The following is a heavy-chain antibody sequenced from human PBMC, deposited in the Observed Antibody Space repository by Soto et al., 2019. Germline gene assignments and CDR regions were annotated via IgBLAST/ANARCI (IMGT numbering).Heavy chain of an antibody. Sequence: GGALRLSCAASGFTFCSYAMRWGPPGPGEGLEGGSAISGSGGSTYYADSVKGRFTISRDNSKNTLYLQMNSLRAEDTAVYYCAKDHPRYCSGGSCYKGGPQDWFDPWGQGTLVTVSS. D-gene: IGHD2-15*01. CDR2: ISGSGGST. CDR1: GFTFCSYA. J-gene: IGHJ5*02. CDR3: AKDHPRYCSGGSCYKGGPQDWFDP. V-gene: IGHV3-23*01.